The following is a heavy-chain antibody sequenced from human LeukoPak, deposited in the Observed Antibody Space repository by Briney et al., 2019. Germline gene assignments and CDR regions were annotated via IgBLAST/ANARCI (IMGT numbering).Heavy chain of an antibody. Sequence: GGSLRLSCGASGFTFSHYGMHWVRQAPGKGLEWVAFIRYDGNDKYYGDSVKGRFTISRDNSKNTLYLQMNSLRAEDTAVYYCAKDQGVTMVRGVSCDYWGQGTLVTVSS. D-gene: IGHD3-10*01. CDR3: AKDQGVTMVRGVSCDY. J-gene: IGHJ4*02. CDR2: IRYDGNDK. V-gene: IGHV3-30*02. CDR1: GFTFSHYG.